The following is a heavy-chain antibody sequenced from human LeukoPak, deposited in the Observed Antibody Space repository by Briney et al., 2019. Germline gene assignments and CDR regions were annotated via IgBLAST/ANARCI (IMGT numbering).Heavy chain of an antibody. V-gene: IGHV3-30*18. CDR2: ISYDGSNE. D-gene: IGHD3-10*01. J-gene: IGHJ3*02. CDR1: GFTFSSYG. CDR3: AKGEITMVRGVIISDAFDI. Sequence: GGSLRLSCAASGFTFSSYGMHWVRQAPGKGLEWVAVISYDGSNEYYADSVKGRFTISRDNSKNTLYLQMNSLRAEDTAVYYCAKGEITMVRGVIISDAFDIWGQGTMVTVSS.